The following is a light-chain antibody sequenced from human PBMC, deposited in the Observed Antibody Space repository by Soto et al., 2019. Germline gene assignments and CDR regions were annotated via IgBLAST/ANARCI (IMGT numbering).Light chain of an antibody. V-gene: IGKV3-20*01. CDR1: QSVINSY. J-gene: IGKJ5*01. CDR3: QQYGSSGT. CDR2: GAS. Sequence: IVLQQAPRTLSLSPGERATLSCRASQSVINSYVAGYQQKPGQALRLLIYGASNRATGIPDRFSGSGSGTDFTLTISRLEPEDFAVYYCQQYGSSGTFGQGTRLEIK.